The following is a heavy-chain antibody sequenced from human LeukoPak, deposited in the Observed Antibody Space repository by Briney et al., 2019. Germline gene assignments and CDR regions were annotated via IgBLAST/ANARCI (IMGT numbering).Heavy chain of an antibody. J-gene: IGHJ6*02. CDR1: GGTFINYA. Sequence: SVKVSCKASGGTFINYAISWVRQAPGQGPEWMGGFIPTFGTADYAQKFQGRITIRADESTTTAYMELSSLRYEDTAVYYCARTFGTGTSPSYSYFHGMDVWGQGTTVSVSS. V-gene: IGHV1-69*13. D-gene: IGHD1-7*01. CDR2: FIPTFGTA. CDR3: ARTFGTGTSPSYSYFHGMDV.